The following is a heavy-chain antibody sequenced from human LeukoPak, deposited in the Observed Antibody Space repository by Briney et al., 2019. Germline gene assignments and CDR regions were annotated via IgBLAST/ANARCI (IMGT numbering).Heavy chain of an antibody. Sequence: GSLRLSCAASGFTVSSNYMSWVRQAPGKGLEWIGYIYYSGSTNYNPSLKSRVTISVDTSKNQFSLKLSSVTAADTAVFYCARTSPLWPPYFDYWGQGTLVTVSS. J-gene: IGHJ4*02. CDR2: IYYSGST. D-gene: IGHD5-18*01. V-gene: IGHV4-59*02. CDR3: ARTSPLWPPYFDY. CDR1: GFTVSSNY.